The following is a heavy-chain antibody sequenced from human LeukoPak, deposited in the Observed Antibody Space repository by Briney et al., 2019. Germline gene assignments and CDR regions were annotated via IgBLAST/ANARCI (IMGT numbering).Heavy chain of an antibody. V-gene: IGHV3-7*01. CDR2: IKQDGSEK. J-gene: IGHJ6*03. Sequence: GGSLRLSCAASGLTFSSYWMSWVRQAPGKGLEWVANIKQDGSEKYYVDSVKGRFTISRDNAKNSLYLQMNSLRAEDTAVYYCARECDFWSGYPLYYYYYYMDVWGKGTTVTVSS. CDR1: GLTFSSYW. CDR3: ARECDFWSGYPLYYYYYYMDV. D-gene: IGHD3-3*01.